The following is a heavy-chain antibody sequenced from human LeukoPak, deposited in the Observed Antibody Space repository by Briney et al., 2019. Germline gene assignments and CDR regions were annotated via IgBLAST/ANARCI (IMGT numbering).Heavy chain of an antibody. CDR2: INPSGGST. V-gene: IGHV1-46*01. CDR3: AKSAVAGTNWFDP. J-gene: IGHJ5*02. Sequence: ASVKVSCKASGYTFTSYYMHWVRQAPGQGLEWMGIINPSGGSTSYAQKFQGRVTMTRDMSTSTVYMELSSLRSDDTAVYYCAKSAVAGTNWFDPWGQGTLVTVSS. D-gene: IGHD6-19*01. CDR1: GYTFTSYY.